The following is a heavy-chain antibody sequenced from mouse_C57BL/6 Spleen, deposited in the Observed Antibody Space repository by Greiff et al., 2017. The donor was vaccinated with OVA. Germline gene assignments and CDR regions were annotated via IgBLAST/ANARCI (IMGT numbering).Heavy chain of an antibody. J-gene: IGHJ4*01. CDR1: GYSITSGYY. CDR3: ERDLSRDSYAMDY. CDR2: IRYDGST. V-gene: IGHV3-6*01. Sequence: EVQVVESGPGLVKPSQSLSLSCSVTGYSITSGYYWNWIRQFPGNKLEWMGYIRYDGSTNYNPSLKNRISITRDTSTNQCSLKLKSVTTEDTATYDCERDLSRDSYAMDYWGQGTSVTVSS.